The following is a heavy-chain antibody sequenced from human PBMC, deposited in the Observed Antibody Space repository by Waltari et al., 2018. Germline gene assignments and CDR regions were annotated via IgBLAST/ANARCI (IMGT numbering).Heavy chain of an antibody. CDR3: ARGAEMEPYYYYVMDV. CDR1: GYTFTSYY. V-gene: IGHV1-46*01. J-gene: IGHJ6*02. Sequence: QVQLVQSGAEVKKPGASVKVSCKASGYTFTSYYMHWVRQAPGQGLEWMGIINPSCGSTSYAQKFQGRGTMTMDTSTSPVHMELSSLRSEDTSLYYCARGAEMEPYYYYVMDVWGQVPTVIVSS. CDR2: INPSCGST. D-gene: IGHD1-26*01.